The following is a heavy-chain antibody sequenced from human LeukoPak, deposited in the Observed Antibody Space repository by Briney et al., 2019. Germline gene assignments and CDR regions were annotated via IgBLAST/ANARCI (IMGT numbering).Heavy chain of an antibody. Sequence: HPGGSLRLSCAASGFTFSSYAMHWVRQAPGKGLEWVAVISYDGSNKYYADSVKGRFTISRDNSKNTLYLQMNSLRAEDTAVYYCARGYYYGSGPDYFDYWGQGTLVTVSS. J-gene: IGHJ4*02. CDR3: ARGYYYGSGPDYFDY. CDR1: GFTFSSYA. V-gene: IGHV3-30-3*01. CDR2: ISYDGSNK. D-gene: IGHD3-10*01.